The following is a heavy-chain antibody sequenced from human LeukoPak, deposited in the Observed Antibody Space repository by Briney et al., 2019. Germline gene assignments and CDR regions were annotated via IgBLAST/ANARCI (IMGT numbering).Heavy chain of an antibody. Sequence: KPSETLSLTCTVSGGSISSYYWSWIRQPPGKGLEWIGYIYYSGSTNYNPSLKSRVTISVDTSKNQFSLKLSSVTAADTAVYYCARVRYCSSTSCYRQWYFDLWGRGALVTVSS. CDR2: IYYSGST. V-gene: IGHV4-59*01. CDR1: GGSISSYY. D-gene: IGHD2-2*01. CDR3: ARVRYCSSTSCYRQWYFDL. J-gene: IGHJ2*01.